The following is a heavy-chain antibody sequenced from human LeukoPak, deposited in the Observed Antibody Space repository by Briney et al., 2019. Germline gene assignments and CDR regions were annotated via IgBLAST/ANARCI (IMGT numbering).Heavy chain of an antibody. Sequence: GESLKISCKGSGYSFTSYWIGWVRQMPGKGLEWMGIIYPGDSDTRYSPSFQGQVTISADKSIGTAYLQWSSLKASDTAMYYCARCIAAAGIEDYYYYMDVWGKGTTVTVSS. CDR1: GYSFTSYW. V-gene: IGHV5-51*01. D-gene: IGHD6-13*01. J-gene: IGHJ6*03. CDR3: ARCIAAAGIEDYYYYMDV. CDR2: IYPGDSDT.